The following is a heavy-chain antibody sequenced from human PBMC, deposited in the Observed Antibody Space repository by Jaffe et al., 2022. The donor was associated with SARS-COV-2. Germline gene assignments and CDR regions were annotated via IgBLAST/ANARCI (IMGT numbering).Heavy chain of an antibody. V-gene: IGHV4-61*01. Sequence: QVQLQESGPGLVKPSETLSLTCTVSGGSVSSGSYYWSWIRQPPGKGLEWIGYIYYSGSTNYNPSLKSRVTISVDTSKNQFSLKLSSVTAADTAVYYCARRMYYYDSSWFDPWGQGTLVTVSS. CDR3: ARRMYYYDSSWFDP. D-gene: IGHD3-22*01. CDR2: IYYSGST. CDR1: GGSVSSGSYY. J-gene: IGHJ5*02.